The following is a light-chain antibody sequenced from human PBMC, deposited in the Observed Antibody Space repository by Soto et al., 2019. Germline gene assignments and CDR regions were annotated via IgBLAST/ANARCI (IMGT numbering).Light chain of an antibody. CDR3: QQYRKWPT. CDR1: ESVSGN. V-gene: IGKV3-15*01. CDR2: DTA. J-gene: IGKJ5*01. Sequence: EIVMTQSPATLSVSPGERATLSCRASESVSGNLAWYQQKPGQAPRLPIYDTASRATAIPARFSGSGSGTEFTLTISSLQSEDFAVYYCQQYRKWPTFGQGTRLEIK.